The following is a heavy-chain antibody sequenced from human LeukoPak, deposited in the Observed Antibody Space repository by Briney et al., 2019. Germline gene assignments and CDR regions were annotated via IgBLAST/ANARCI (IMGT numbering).Heavy chain of an antibody. CDR3: ARRVPSQVITDYFDY. J-gene: IGHJ4*02. CDR2: ISSSSSYI. CDR1: GFTFSSYS. D-gene: IGHD3-16*01. Sequence: GGSLRLSCAASGFTFSSYSMNWVRQAPGKGLEWVSSISSSSSYIYYADSVKGRFTISRDNAKNSLYLQMNSLRAEDTAVYYCARRVPSQVITDYFDYWGQGALVTVSS. V-gene: IGHV3-21*01.